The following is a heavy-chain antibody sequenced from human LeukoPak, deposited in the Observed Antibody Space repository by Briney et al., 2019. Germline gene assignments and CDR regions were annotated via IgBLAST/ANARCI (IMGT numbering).Heavy chain of an antibody. CDR3: ARASEYFQH. CDR1: GFTFSNYG. J-gene: IGHJ1*01. Sequence: GGSLRLSCAASGFTFSNYGMHWVRQAPGKGLEWVAIISFDGTNQYYGDSVKGRFTISRDNSKNTLDLQMNSLRPEDTALYYCARASEYFQHWGQGTLVTVSS. V-gene: IGHV3-30*03. CDR2: ISFDGTNQ.